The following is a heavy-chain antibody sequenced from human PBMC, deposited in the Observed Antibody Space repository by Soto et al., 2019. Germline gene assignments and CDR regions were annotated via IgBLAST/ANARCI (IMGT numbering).Heavy chain of an antibody. CDR2: IWYDGSNK. CDR3: ARTTPYWYFDL. J-gene: IGHJ2*01. Sequence: QVQLVESGGGVVQPGRSLRLSCAASGFTFSSYGMHWVRQAPGKGLEWVAVIWYDGSNKYYADSVKGRFTISRDNSKNTLYLQMNILRAEETAVYYCARTTPYWYFDLWGRGTLVTVSS. V-gene: IGHV3-33*01. CDR1: GFTFSSYG. D-gene: IGHD1-1*01.